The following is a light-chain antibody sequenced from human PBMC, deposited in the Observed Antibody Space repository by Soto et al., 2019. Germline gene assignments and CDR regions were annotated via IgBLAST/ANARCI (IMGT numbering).Light chain of an antibody. CDR2: RND. CDR1: SSNIGSHY. Sequence: QSVLTQPPSASGTPGQRVTISCSGSSSNIGSHYVYWYQQLPGTAPKPLIYRNDQRPSGVPDRFSGSKSGTSASLAISGLRSEDESDYYCAEWDVSLSGWVFGGGTQLTVL. CDR3: AEWDVSLSGWV. V-gene: IGLV1-47*01. J-gene: IGLJ3*02.